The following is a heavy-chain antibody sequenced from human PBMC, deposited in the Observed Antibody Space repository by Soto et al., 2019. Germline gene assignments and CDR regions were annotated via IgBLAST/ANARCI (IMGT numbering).Heavy chain of an antibody. D-gene: IGHD3-3*01. V-gene: IGHV1-8*01. CDR3: ARERRFDFWRKGLDV. Sequence: VASVKVSCKASGYPFTTSDINWVRQAPEQGLEWLGWRDPNSGSTGYAQNFQGRITMTRNISRNTAHMELSSLQSEDTAVYYCARERRFDFWRKGLDVWGQGTTVTVSS. CDR2: RDPNSGST. J-gene: IGHJ6*02. CDR1: GYPFTTSD.